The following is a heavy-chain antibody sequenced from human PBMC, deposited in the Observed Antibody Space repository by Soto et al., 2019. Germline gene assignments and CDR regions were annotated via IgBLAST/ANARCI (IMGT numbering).Heavy chain of an antibody. V-gene: IGHV3-23*01. CDR2: ISGSGGST. J-gene: IGHJ4*02. CDR3: AKTSITMVRGAPTAPYY. CDR1: GFTFSSYA. Sequence: GGSLRLSCAASGFTFSSYAMSWVRQAPGKGLEWVSAISGSGGSTYYADSVKGRFTISRDNSKNTLYLQMNSLRAEDTAVYYCAKTSITMVRGAPTAPYYWGQGTLVTVSS. D-gene: IGHD3-10*01.